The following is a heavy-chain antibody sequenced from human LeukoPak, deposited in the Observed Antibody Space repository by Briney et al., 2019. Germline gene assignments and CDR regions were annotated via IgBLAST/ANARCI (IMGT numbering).Heavy chain of an antibody. CDR1: GPFISSGGSY. D-gene: IGHD3-22*01. Sequence: TLSLTCTVSGPFISSGGSYWSWLREHRVKGLEWIGYIYYSGSTYYNPSVKRPVTISVATTKNKFTLKLSYVTAAAADVYYCARAAVEYYYDSSGVIQGTCDYWGERTLGSVSS. CDR2: IYYSGST. J-gene: IGHJ4*02. V-gene: IGHV4-31*01. CDR3: ARAAVEYYYDSSGVIQGTCDY.